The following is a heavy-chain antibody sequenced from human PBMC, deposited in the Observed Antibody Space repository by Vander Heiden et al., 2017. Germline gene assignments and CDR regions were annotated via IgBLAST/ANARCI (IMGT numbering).Heavy chain of an antibody. CDR1: GYTFTTYY. CDR3: ASQSSYGSFMDV. D-gene: IGHD5-18*01. V-gene: IGHV1-46*01. CDR2: INPSGGST. Sequence: QVQLVQPGAEVKKPGASVKVSCKASGYTFTTYYMHWVRQAPGQGLEWMGIINPSGGSTSYAQEFQGRVTMTRDTSTSTVYMELSSLRSEDTAVYYCASQSSYGSFMDVWGQGTTVTVSS. J-gene: IGHJ6*02.